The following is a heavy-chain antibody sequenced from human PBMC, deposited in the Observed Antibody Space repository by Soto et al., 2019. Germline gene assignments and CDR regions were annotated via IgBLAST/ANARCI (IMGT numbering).Heavy chain of an antibody. CDR2: ISYDGSNK. Sequence: QVRLVESGGGVVQPGRSLRLSCAASGFTFSSYGMHWVRQAPGKGLEWVAVISYDGSNKYYADSVKGRFTISRDNSKNTLYLQMNSLRAEDTAVYYCAASWPETTVTTSPLINWGQGTLVTVSS. J-gene: IGHJ4*02. V-gene: IGHV3-30*03. CDR1: GFTFSSYG. D-gene: IGHD4-17*01. CDR3: AASWPETTVTTSPLIN.